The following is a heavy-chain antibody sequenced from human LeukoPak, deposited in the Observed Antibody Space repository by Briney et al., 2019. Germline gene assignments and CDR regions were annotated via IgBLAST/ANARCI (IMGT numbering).Heavy chain of an antibody. J-gene: IGHJ4*02. CDR2: INPSGGST. Sequence: ASVKVSCKASGYTFTSYYMHWVRQAPGQGLEWMGIINPSGGSTSYAQKFQGRVTMTRDTSTSTVYMELSSLRSEDTAVYYCARSHRVMEMRDGYDYWGQGTLVTVSS. CDR3: ARSHRVMEMRDGYDY. CDR1: GYTFTSYY. D-gene: IGHD5-24*01. V-gene: IGHV1-46*01.